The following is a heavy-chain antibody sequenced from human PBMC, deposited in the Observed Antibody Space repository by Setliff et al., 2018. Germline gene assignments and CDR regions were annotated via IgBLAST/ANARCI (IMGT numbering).Heavy chain of an antibody. V-gene: IGHV3-7*01. CDR2: IKKDGSIK. J-gene: IGHJ4*02. D-gene: IGHD3-22*01. Sequence: GGSLRLSCAASGFTFRSYWMSWVRQAPGKGLEWVANIKKDGSIKYYLDSVRGRFTISRDNAKNSLYLQMNSLRAEDTAVYYCARGSGYYYSDYWGQGTLVTSPQ. CDR1: GFTFRSYW. CDR3: ARGSGYYYSDY.